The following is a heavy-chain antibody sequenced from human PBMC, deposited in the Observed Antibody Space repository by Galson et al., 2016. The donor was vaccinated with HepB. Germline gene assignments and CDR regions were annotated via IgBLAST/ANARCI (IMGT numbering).Heavy chain of an antibody. CDR3: ARGDNPDYGDYASAYYYMDV. CDR2: INHSGGT. Sequence: LTCAVYGGSFSGYYWSWIRQPPGKGLEWIGEINHSGGTNYNPSLKSRVTISVDTSKNQFSLKLSSVTAADTAVYYCARGDNPDYGDYASAYYYMDVWGKGTTVTVSS. V-gene: IGHV4-34*01. CDR1: GGSFSGYY. D-gene: IGHD4-17*01. J-gene: IGHJ6*03.